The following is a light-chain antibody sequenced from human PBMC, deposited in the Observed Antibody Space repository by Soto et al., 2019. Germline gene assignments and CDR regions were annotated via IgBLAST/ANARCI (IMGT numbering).Light chain of an antibody. V-gene: IGKV1-39*01. CDR1: QSISSY. CDR2: AAS. J-gene: IGKJ1*01. CDR3: QQSYSSPV. Sequence: DMQITQSPSSLSASVGDRVTITCRASQSISSYLNWYQQKPGKAPKLLIYAASSLQSGVPSRFSGSGSGTDFTLTISSLQPEDFAAYYCQQSYSSPVFGQGTKVDIK.